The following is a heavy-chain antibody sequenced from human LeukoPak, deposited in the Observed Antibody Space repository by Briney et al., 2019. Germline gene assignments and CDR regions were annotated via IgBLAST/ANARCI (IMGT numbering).Heavy chain of an antibody. Sequence: GGSLRLSCAASGFTFSNYVMNWVRQAPGKGLEWLSGISVTGGSTYSAESVKGRFTISRDNPKNTLYLQMNSLRTEDTAVFYCARGSSSLYHYMDVWGRGTAVTVS. CDR3: ARGSSSLYHYMDV. J-gene: IGHJ6*03. CDR2: ISVTGGST. CDR1: GFTFSNYV. D-gene: IGHD2-2*01. V-gene: IGHV3-23*01.